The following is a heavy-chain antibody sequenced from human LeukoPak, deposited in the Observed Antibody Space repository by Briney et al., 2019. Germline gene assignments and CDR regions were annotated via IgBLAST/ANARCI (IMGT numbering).Heavy chain of an antibody. J-gene: IGHJ4*02. CDR3: AKVLVLVSANRYYFDY. Sequence: GGSLRLSCAASGLTFSGSAMSWVRQAPGKGLEWVSLISGSGNSTYYADSVKGRFTISRDNSKNTLYLQMNSLRAEDTAVYYCAKVLVLVSANRYYFDYWGQGTLVSVSS. V-gene: IGHV3-23*01. D-gene: IGHD2-15*01. CDR1: GLTFSGSA. CDR2: ISGSGNST.